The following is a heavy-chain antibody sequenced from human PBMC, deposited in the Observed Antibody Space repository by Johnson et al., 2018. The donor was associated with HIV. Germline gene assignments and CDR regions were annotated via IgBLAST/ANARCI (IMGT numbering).Heavy chain of an antibody. J-gene: IGHJ3*01. CDR2: IYSGGST. D-gene: IGHD2-21*01. Sequence: VQLVESGGGLVQPGGSLRLSCAASGITVGTNYMSWVRQAPGKGLAWVSVIYSGGSTYYGDSVKGRFILSRDNSKNTRYLQMNSLRVEDTALYYCARGIGDEYAFDVWGQGTMVTVSS. V-gene: IGHV3-66*01. CDR3: ARGIGDEYAFDV. CDR1: GITVGTNY.